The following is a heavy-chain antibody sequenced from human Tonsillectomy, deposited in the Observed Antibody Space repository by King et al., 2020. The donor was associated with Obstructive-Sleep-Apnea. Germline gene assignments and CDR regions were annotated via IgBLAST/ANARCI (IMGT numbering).Heavy chain of an antibody. D-gene: IGHD2-15*01. CDR1: GYSFTGYY. Sequence: QLVQSGAEVKKPGASVKVSCKASGYSFTGYYIHWVRQAPGEGLEWVGWINPNSGGTNYAQKFQGRVTMTRDTSISTAYMELSRLRSDDTAVYYCAKTVKAGYCSGGSCSPKDVWGQGTTVTVSS. J-gene: IGHJ6*02. CDR3: AKTVKAGYCSGGSCSPKDV. V-gene: IGHV1-2*02. CDR2: INPNSGGT.